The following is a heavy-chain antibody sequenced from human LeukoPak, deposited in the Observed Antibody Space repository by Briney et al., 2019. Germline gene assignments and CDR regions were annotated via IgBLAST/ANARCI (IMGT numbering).Heavy chain of an antibody. CDR1: GFTSKKYG. CDR3: AREKYSSSPGAFDI. V-gene: IGHV3-30*03. Sequence: PGRSLRLSCEASGFTSKKYGMHWVRQAPGKGLEWVAFISHDGSDKYYADSVKGRFTISSDNSKNTQFLQMSSLRVEDTGVYYCAREKYSSSPGAFDIWGQGTMVTVSS. D-gene: IGHD6-13*01. CDR2: ISHDGSDK. J-gene: IGHJ3*02.